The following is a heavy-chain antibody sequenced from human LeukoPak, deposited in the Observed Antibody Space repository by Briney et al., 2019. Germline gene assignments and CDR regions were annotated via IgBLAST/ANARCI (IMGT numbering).Heavy chain of an antibody. D-gene: IGHD4-17*01. Sequence: GESLKISRTASGFTFNSFWMHWVRQVPGKGLEWVSRLNIDGTRATYAEFVEGRFTVSRDNTKNMVWLQMNSLRVDDTAVYYCARGIYGDPPAIDQWGQGTLVTVSS. J-gene: IGHJ4*02. V-gene: IGHV3-74*01. CDR1: GFTFNSFW. CDR2: LNIDGTRA. CDR3: ARGIYGDPPAIDQ.